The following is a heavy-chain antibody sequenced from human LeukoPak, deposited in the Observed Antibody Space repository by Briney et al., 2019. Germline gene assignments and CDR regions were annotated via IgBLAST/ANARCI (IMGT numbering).Heavy chain of an antibody. Sequence: GGSLRLSCAASGFTFSSYGMHWVRQAPGKGLEWVAFIRYDGSDKDYVDSVKGRFTISRDNSKNTLYLQMNSLRAEDTAVYYCARGRLPQSYEGFKYWGQGIPVTVSS. V-gene: IGHV3-30*02. J-gene: IGHJ4*02. CDR2: IRYDGSDK. D-gene: IGHD4-11*01. CDR3: ARGRLPQSYEGFKY. CDR1: GFTFSSYG.